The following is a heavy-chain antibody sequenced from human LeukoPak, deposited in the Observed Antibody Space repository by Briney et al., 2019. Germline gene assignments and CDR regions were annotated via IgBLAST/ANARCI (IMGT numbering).Heavy chain of an antibody. J-gene: IGHJ4*02. Sequence: GGSLRLSCAASGFTFSSYSVNWVRQAPGKGLEWVSYISSTGSTIYYADSVKGRFTISRDNAKNSLYLQMNSLRAEDTAVYYCARDGGVGFDYWGQGTLVTVSS. CDR2: ISSTGSTI. CDR1: GFTFSSYS. V-gene: IGHV3-48*01. D-gene: IGHD3-3*01. CDR3: ARDGGVGFDY.